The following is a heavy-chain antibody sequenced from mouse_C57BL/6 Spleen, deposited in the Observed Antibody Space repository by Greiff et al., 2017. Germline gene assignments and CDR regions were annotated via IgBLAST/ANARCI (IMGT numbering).Heavy chain of an antibody. V-gene: IGHV1-19*01. CDR1: GYTFTDYY. CDR2: INPYNGGT. D-gene: IGHD2-10*01. CDR3: ALLEEYFDY. Sequence: EVQLQQSGPVLVKPGASVKMSCKASGYTFTDYYMNWVKQSHGKSLEWIGVINPYNGGTSYNQKFKGKATLTVDKSSSTAYMELNSLTSEDSAVYYCALLEEYFDYWGQGTTLTVSS. J-gene: IGHJ2*01.